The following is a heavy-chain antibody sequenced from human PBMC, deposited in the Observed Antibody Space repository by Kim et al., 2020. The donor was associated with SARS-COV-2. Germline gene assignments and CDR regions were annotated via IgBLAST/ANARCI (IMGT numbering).Heavy chain of an antibody. D-gene: IGHD3-10*01. V-gene: IGHV4-59*01. CDR2: GRT. J-gene: IGHJ4*02. Sequence: GRTNYNPTLKSRVTISVDTSKNQLSLKLSSVTAADRAVYYCARVSTGVDYWGQGTLVTVSS. CDR3: ARVSTGVDY.